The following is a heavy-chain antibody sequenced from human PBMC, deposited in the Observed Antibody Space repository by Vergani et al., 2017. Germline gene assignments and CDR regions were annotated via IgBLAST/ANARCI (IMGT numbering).Heavy chain of an antibody. D-gene: IGHD3-10*01. J-gene: IGHJ5*02. CDR1: GGSISSYY. CDR3: ARDHYYGSGSYYSGNWFDP. V-gene: IGHV4-59*01. Sequence: QVQLQESGPGLVKPSETLSLTCTVSGGSISSYYWSWIRQPPGKGLEWIGYISYSGSTNYNPSLKSRVTISVDTSKNQFSLKLSSVTSADTAVYYCARDHYYGSGSYYSGNWFDPWGQGTLVTVSS. CDR2: ISYSGST.